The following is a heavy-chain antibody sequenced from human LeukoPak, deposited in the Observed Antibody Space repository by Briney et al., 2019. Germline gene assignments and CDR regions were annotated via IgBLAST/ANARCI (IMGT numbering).Heavy chain of an antibody. D-gene: IGHD3-22*01. CDR2: INHSGST. V-gene: IGHV4-34*01. CDR1: GGSFSGYY. CDR3: ARRPHYYDSSGYYLWYFDL. J-gene: IGHJ2*01. Sequence: SETLSLTCAVYGGSFSGYYWSWIRQPPGKGLEWIGEINHSGSTNYNPSLKSRVTISVDTSKNQFSRKLSSVTAADTAVYYCARRPHYYDSSGYYLWYFDLWGRGTLVTVSS.